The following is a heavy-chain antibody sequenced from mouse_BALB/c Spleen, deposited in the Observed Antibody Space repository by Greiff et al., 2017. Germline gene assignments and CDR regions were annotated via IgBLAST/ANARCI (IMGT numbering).Heavy chain of an antibody. V-gene: IGHV1-77*01. CDR1: GYTFTDYY. D-gene: IGHD4-1*01. CDR2: IYPGSGNT. CDR3: AREVGRAGFAY. Sequence: VKLMESGAELVRPGASVKLSCKASGYTFTDYYINWVKQRTGQGLEWIGEIYPGSGNTYYNEKFKGKATLTADKSSSTAYMQLSSLTSADSAVYFCAREVGRAGFAYGGQGTLVTVSA. J-gene: IGHJ3*01.